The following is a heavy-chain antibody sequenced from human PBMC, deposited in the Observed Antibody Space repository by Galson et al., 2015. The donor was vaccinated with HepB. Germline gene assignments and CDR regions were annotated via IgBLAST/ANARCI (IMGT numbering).Heavy chain of an antibody. V-gene: IGHV3-30*19. J-gene: IGHJ6*02. CDR2: ISYDGSNK. CDR1: GFTFSSYG. Sequence: SLRLSCAASGFTFSSYGMHWVRQAPGKGLEWVAVISYDGSNKYYADSVKGRFTISRDNSKNTLYLQMNSLRAEDTAVYYCARGRQLVGISYFYYGLDVWGQGTTVTVSS. CDR3: ARGRQLVGISYFYYGLDV. D-gene: IGHD6-6*01.